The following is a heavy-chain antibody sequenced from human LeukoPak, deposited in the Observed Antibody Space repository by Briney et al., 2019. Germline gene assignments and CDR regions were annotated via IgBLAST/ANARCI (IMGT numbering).Heavy chain of an antibody. CDR2: MNPNRGNT. CDR1: GYTFTSYD. J-gene: IGHJ4*02. V-gene: IGHV1-8*01. CDR3: ARGCSSTSCHSRDFDY. Sequence: ASVKVSCKASGYTFTSYDINWVRQAAGQGLEWMGWMNPNRGNTGYAQKFQGRVTMTRNTSISTAYMELSSLRSEDTAVYYCARGCSSTSCHSRDFDYWGQGTQVTVSS. D-gene: IGHD2-2*01.